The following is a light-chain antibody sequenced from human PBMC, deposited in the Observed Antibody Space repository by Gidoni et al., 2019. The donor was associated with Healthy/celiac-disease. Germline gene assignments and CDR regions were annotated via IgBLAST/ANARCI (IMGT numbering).Light chain of an antibody. CDR2: LGS. CDR1: QSLLHSNGYNY. Sequence: DIVMTQSPLCLPVTPGEPASISCRSSQSLLHSNGYNYLDWYLQKPGQSPQLLIYLGSNRASGVPDRFSCSGSGTDFTLKISRVEAEDVGVYYCMQALQTPRTFGQGTKVEIK. J-gene: IGKJ1*01. CDR3: MQALQTPRT. V-gene: IGKV2-28*01.